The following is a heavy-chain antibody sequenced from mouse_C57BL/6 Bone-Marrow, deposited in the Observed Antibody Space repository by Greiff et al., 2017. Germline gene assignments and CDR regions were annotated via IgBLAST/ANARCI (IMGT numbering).Heavy chain of an antibody. J-gene: IGHJ2*01. V-gene: IGHV1-81*01. CDR1: GYTFTSYG. Sequence: VQLQQSGAELARPGASVKLSCKASGYTFTSYGISWVKQRTGQGLEWIGEIYPRSGNTYYNEKFKGKATLTVEKSSNTVYLELSRLTSDDSAVYYCARSSTFFYYFDYWGQGTTLTVSS. CDR3: ARSSTFFYYFDY. D-gene: IGHD5-1*01. CDR2: IYPRSGNT.